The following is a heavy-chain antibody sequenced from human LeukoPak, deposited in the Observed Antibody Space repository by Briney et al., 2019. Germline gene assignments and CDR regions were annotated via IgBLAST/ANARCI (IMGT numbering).Heavy chain of an antibody. D-gene: IGHD6-13*01. CDR2: MNPNSGNT. CDR3: AKGDSSWYGTTDFDY. Sequence: ASVKVSCKASGYTFTSYDINWVRQATGQGLEWMGWMNPNSGNTGYAQKFQGRVTMTRNTSISTAYMELSSLRSEDTAVYYCAKGDSSWYGTTDFDYWGQGTLVTVSS. CDR1: GYTFTSYD. J-gene: IGHJ4*02. V-gene: IGHV1-8*01.